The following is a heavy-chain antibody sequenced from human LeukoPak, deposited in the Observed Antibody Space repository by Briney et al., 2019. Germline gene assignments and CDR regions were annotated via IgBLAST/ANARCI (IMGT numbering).Heavy chain of an antibody. CDR2: IYSGGST. V-gene: IGHV3-53*01. CDR1: GFTVSSNY. CDR3: AREDILTGFDY. J-gene: IGHJ4*02. D-gene: IGHD3-9*01. Sequence: GGSLRLSCAASGFTVSSNYMSWVRQAPGKGLEWVSVIYSGGSTYYADSVKGRFTISRDNSKNTLYLQMNSLRAEDTAVYYCAREDILTGFDYWGQGTRVTVSS.